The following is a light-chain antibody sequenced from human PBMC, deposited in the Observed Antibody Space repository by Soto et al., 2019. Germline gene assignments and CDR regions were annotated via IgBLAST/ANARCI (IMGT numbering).Light chain of an antibody. CDR3: SSYTSSSTLEGV. CDR1: SSDVGGYNY. Sequence: SALTQPASVSGSPGQSITISCTGTSSDVGGYNYVSWYQQHPGKAPKLMIYDVSNRPSGVSNRFSGSKSGNTASLTISVLQAEDEADYYCSSYTSSSTLEGVFGTGTKVTVL. CDR2: DVS. V-gene: IGLV2-14*01. J-gene: IGLJ1*01.